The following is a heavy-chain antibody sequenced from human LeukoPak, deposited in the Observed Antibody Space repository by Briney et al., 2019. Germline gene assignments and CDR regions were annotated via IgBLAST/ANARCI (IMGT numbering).Heavy chain of an antibody. Sequence: PGGSLRLSCAASGFTFSSYSMNWVRQAPGKGLEWVSSISSSSSYIYYADSVKGRFTISRDNAKNSLYLQMNSLRAEDTAVYYCAKELSIAVDFDYWGQGTLVTVSS. CDR1: GFTFSSYS. CDR3: AKELSIAVDFDY. D-gene: IGHD6-19*01. V-gene: IGHV3-21*04. J-gene: IGHJ4*02. CDR2: ISSSSSYI.